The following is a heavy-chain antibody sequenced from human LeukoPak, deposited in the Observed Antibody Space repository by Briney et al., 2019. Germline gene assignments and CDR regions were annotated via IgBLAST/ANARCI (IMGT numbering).Heavy chain of an antibody. CDR1: GFTFDDYA. Sequence: PGGSLRLSCAASGFTFDDYAMHWVRQAPGKGLEWVSGISWNSGSIGYADSVKGRFTISRDNAKNSLYLQMNSLRAEDTAVYYCAKDLTPYYDILTGPGDWSQGNVVTVSS. V-gene: IGHV3-9*01. D-gene: IGHD3-9*01. J-gene: IGHJ4*02. CDR3: AKDLTPYYDILTGPGD. CDR2: ISWNSGSI.